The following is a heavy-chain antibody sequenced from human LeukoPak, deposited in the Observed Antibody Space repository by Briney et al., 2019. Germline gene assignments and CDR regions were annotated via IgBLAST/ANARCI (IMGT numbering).Heavy chain of an antibody. Sequence: PGGSLRLSCAASGFTFSSYGMHWVRQAPGKGLEGVAVICYDGSNKYYADSVKGRFTISRDNSKNTLYLQMNSLRAEDTAVYYCARGLAGSSGFDYWGQGTLVTVSS. CDR2: ICYDGSNK. CDR3: ARGLAGSSGFDY. J-gene: IGHJ4*02. D-gene: IGHD3-22*01. V-gene: IGHV3-33*01. CDR1: GFTFSSYG.